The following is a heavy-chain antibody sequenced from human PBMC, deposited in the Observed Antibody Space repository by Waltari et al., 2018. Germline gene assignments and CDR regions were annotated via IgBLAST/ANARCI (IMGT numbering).Heavy chain of an antibody. CDR3: AKDRNYKWAFDY. Sequence: QVQLVESGGGVVQPGRSRRLSGAVSGFAVRRSGMHWVRQVPGKGLEWVAVILNDGIKYHADSVKGRFTISRDSSKNTLYLQMNSLRAEDTALYYCAKDRNYKWAFDYWGQGVLVTVSS. D-gene: IGHD1-7*01. V-gene: IGHV3-30*18. J-gene: IGHJ4*02. CDR2: ILNDGIK. CDR1: GFAVRRSG.